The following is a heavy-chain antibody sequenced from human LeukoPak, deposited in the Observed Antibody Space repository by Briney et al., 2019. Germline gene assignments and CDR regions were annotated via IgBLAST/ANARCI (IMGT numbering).Heavy chain of an antibody. J-gene: IGHJ4*02. CDR1: GGSISSNNW. V-gene: IGHV4-4*02. D-gene: IGHD3-10*01. CDR3: ARGATSGHHSFVKDYGSGTQPPPPEPYYFDY. Sequence: SGTLSLTCVVSGGSISSNNWWSWVRQSPGKGLEWIGEINHSGSTNYNPSLKSRVTILVDKSKNQFSLKLSSVTAADTAVYYCARGATSGHHSFVKDYGSGTQPPPPEPYYFDYWGQGTLVTVSS. CDR2: INHSGST.